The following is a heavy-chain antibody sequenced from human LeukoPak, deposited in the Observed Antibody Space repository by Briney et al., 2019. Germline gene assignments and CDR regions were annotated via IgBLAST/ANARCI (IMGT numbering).Heavy chain of an antibody. D-gene: IGHD5-18*01. J-gene: IGHJ3*02. V-gene: IGHV3-53*01. CDR2: IYSGGST. Sequence: PGGSLRLSCAASGFTVSSNYMSWVRQAPGKGLEWVSVIYSGGSTYYADSVKGRFTISRDNSKNTLYLQMNSLRAEDTAVYYCAREASNSYDAFDIWGQGTMVTVSS. CDR1: GFTVSSNY. CDR3: AREASNSYDAFDI.